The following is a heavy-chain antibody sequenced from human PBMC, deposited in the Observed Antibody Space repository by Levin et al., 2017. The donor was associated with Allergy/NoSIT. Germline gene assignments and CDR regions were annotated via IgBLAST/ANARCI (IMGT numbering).Heavy chain of an antibody. CDR1: GGSFSGYY. CDR3: ARRSYYYGSGKAFDI. CDR2: INHSGST. J-gene: IGHJ3*02. D-gene: IGHD3-10*01. Sequence: SQTLSLTCAVYGGSFSGYYWSWIRQPPGKGLEWIGEINHSGSTNYNPSLKSRVTISVDTSKNQFSLKLSSVTAADTAVYYCARRSYYYGSGKAFDIWGQGTMVTVSS. V-gene: IGHV4-34*01.